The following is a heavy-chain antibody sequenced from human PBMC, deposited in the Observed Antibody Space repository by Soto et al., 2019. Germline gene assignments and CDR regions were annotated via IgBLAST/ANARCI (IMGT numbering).Heavy chain of an antibody. V-gene: IGHV4-31*11. Sequence: PSETLSLTCAVSGGSISSGGYSWSWIRQPPGKGLEWIGYIYYIGSTYYNPSLKSRVTISLDTSKNQFSLRLSSVTAADTAVYYCARSVFPWGQGTLVTVSS. J-gene: IGHJ5*02. CDR3: ARSVFP. CDR2: IYYIGST. CDR1: GGSISSGGYS.